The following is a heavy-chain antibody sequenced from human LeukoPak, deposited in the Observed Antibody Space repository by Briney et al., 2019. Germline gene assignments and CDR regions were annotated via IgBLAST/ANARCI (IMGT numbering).Heavy chain of an antibody. CDR1: GGSIGNSGYY. D-gene: IGHD4-11*01. CDR2: IYYSGST. Sequence: PSETLSLTCTVSGGSIGNSGYYWGCIRQPPGKGLEWIGSIYYSGSTYYNPSLKSRVTISVDTSKNQISLKMTSVTAADTAVYYCARAPFNYYQAFDPWGQGTLVTASS. V-gene: IGHV4-39*01. CDR3: ARAPFNYYQAFDP. J-gene: IGHJ5*02.